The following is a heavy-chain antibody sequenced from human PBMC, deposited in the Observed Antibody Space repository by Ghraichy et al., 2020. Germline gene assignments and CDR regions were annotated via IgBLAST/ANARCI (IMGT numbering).Heavy chain of an antibody. CDR2: IYTSGST. Sequence: SETLSLTCTVSGGSISSYYWSWIRQPAGKGLEWIGRIYTSGSTNYNPSLKSRVTMSVDTSKNQFSLKLSSVTAADTAVYYCARDTQGYSGSYFDYYYGMDVWGQGTTVTVSS. J-gene: IGHJ6*02. CDR1: GGSISSYY. CDR3: ARDTQGYSGSYFDYYYGMDV. D-gene: IGHD1-26*01. V-gene: IGHV4-4*07.